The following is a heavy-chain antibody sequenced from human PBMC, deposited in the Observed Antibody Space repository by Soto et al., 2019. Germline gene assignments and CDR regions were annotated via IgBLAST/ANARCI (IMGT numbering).Heavy chain of an antibody. J-gene: IGHJ4*02. D-gene: IGHD6-19*01. V-gene: IGHV4-59*01. CDR2: VYYTGST. Sequence: SETLSLTSSVSGGSISGSYWSWIRQSPGKGLEWLGYVYYTGSTNYSPSLRSRVSISVDTSNNEFSLRLSSVTAADTAVYFCARSVAVPGAHIHYWGQGTQVTVSS. CDR1: GGSISGSY. CDR3: ARSVAVPGAHIHY.